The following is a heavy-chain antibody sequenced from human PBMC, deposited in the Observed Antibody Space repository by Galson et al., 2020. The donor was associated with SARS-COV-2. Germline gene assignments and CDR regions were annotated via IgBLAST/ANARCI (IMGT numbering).Heavy chain of an antibody. V-gene: IGHV1-18*01. CDR2: ISGYDGDT. Sequence: GESLKISCKASGYSFTTLGISWVRQAPGQGLEWMGWISGYDGDTNYAQNFQGRVTLTTDTSTNTAYMELTSLTSDDTAVYYCARDYRVYLRCGHDCDRYFFDHWGQGTLVTVSS. CDR1: GYSFTTLG. CDR3: ARDYRVYLRCGHDCDRYFFDH. J-gene: IGHJ4*02. D-gene: IGHD2-21*02.